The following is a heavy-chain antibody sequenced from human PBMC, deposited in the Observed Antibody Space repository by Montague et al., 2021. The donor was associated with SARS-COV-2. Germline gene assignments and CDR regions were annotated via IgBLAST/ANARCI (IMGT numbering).Heavy chain of an antibody. V-gene: IGHV3-7*01. CDR2: IKLDGSEE. Sequence: SLSLSFSASGFIFGVYWMSWVRQAPGKGLEWVANIKLDGSEEYYMDSVKGRFTVSRDNARNSLYLQMNSLRAEDTAVYYCVRATLYMDAWGEGTTVAVSS. CDR1: GFIFGVYW. CDR3: VRATLYMDA. J-gene: IGHJ6*03.